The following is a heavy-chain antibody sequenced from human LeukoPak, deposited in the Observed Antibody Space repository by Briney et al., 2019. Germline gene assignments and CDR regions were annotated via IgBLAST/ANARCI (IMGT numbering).Heavy chain of an antibody. CDR3: ARDYYYYDSSGYYFSNWFDP. Sequence: GASVKVSCKASGHTFTNYGISWVRQAPGQGLEWMGWISAYNGNTNYAQKLQGRVTMTTDTSTSTAYMELRSLRSDDTAVYYCARDYYYYDSSGYYFSNWFDPWGQGTLVTVSS. V-gene: IGHV1-18*01. D-gene: IGHD3-22*01. CDR1: GHTFTNYG. CDR2: ISAYNGNT. J-gene: IGHJ5*02.